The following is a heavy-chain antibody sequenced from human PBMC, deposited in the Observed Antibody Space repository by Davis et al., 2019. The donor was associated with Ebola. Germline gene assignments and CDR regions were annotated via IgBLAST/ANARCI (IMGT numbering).Heavy chain of an antibody. J-gene: IGHJ4*02. CDR3: ARGQGLWGLIYYFDY. V-gene: IGHV4-34*01. CDR2: IDHSGST. Sequence: MPSETLSLTCAVYGGSFSGYYWSWIRQPPGKGLEWIGEIDHSGSTNYSPSLKSRVTISVDTTKNHFSLKLTSVTAADSAVYYCARGQGLWGLIYYFDYWGQGTLVTVSS. D-gene: IGHD7-27*01. CDR1: GGSFSGYY.